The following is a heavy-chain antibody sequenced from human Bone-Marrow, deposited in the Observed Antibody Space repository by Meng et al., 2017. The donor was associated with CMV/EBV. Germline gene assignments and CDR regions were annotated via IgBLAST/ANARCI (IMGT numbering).Heavy chain of an antibody. J-gene: IGHJ5*02. CDR3: AGAIRWRNIVVVPAASP. CDR2: IIPILGIA. Sequence: SVKVSCKASGGTFSSYAISWVRQAPGQGLEWMGGIIPILGIANYAQKFQGRVTITADKSTSTAYMELSSLRSEDTAVYYCAGAIRWRNIVVVPAASPWGQGTLVTVSS. V-gene: IGHV1-69*10. CDR1: GGTFSSYA. D-gene: IGHD2-2*01.